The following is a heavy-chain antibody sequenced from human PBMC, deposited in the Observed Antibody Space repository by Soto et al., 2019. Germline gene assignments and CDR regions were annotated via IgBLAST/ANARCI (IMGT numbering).Heavy chain of an antibody. CDR3: AKQIFGDLLNPLDY. Sequence: GGSLRLSCAASGFTFSSYAMSWVRQAPGKGLEWVSGISGSGDTTYHADSVKGRFTISRDNSKDTLYLQVNSLRAEDMAVYYCAKQIFGDLLNPLDYWGQGTLVTVSS. CDR2: ISGSGDTT. CDR1: GFTFSSYA. D-gene: IGHD3-10*01. V-gene: IGHV3-23*01. J-gene: IGHJ4*02.